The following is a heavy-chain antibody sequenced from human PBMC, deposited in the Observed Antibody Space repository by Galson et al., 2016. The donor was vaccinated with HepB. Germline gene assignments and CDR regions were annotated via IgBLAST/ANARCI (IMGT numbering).Heavy chain of an antibody. J-gene: IGHJ4*02. Sequence: SLRLSCAASGFTFDNYAMHWVRQAPGKGLEWVSGISWNSGSKGHADSVKGRFTTSRDNAKNSLYLQMNSLRADDTALYYCAARLGEALHYWGQGTLVTVSS. V-gene: IGHV3-9*01. D-gene: IGHD3-16*01. CDR1: GFTFDNYA. CDR2: ISWNSGSK. CDR3: AARLGEALHY.